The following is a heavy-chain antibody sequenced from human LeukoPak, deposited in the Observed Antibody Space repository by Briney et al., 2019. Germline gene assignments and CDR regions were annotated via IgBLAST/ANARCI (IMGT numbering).Heavy chain of an antibody. Sequence: GASVKVSCKASGYTFTSYDINWVRQATGQGLEWMGRIIPILGIANYAQKFQGRVTITADKSTSTAYMELSSLRSEDTAVYYCARPITIFGVVISAFDIWGQGTMVTVSS. D-gene: IGHD3-3*01. V-gene: IGHV1-69*04. J-gene: IGHJ3*02. CDR2: IIPILGIA. CDR1: GYTFTSYD. CDR3: ARPITIFGVVISAFDI.